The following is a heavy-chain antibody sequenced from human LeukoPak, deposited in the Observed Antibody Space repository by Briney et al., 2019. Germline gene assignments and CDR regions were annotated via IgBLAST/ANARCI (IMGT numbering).Heavy chain of an antibody. J-gene: IGHJ3*02. D-gene: IGHD1-26*01. CDR2: FDPEDGET. CDR1: GYTFTSYA. Sequence: ASVKVSCKASGYTFTSYAMNWVRQAPGQGLEWMGGFDPEDGETIYAQKFQGRITLTEDTSTDTAYMELSSLRSEDTAVYFCATFLGGWELPQPFDIWGQGTMVTISS. V-gene: IGHV1-24*01. CDR3: ATFLGGWELPQPFDI.